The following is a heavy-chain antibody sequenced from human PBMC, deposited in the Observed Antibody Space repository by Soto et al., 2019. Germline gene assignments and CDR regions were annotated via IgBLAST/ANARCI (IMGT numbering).Heavy chain of an antibody. CDR3: VKEEGGHDACDI. J-gene: IGHJ3*02. D-gene: IGHD2-15*01. CDR1: GFTFTSYV. V-gene: IGHV3-23*01. CDR2: ISDSGIRT. Sequence: LSCAASGFTFTSYVMNWVRQAPGKGLEWVSGISDSGIRTNYADSVKGRFTISRDNSKNTVYLDMKSLRAEDTALYYCVKEEGGHDACDIWGNGKMVIVS.